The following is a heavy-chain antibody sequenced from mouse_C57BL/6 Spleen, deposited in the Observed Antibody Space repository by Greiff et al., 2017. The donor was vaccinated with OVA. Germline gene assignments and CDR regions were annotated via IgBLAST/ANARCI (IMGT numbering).Heavy chain of an antibody. CDR2: IYPGDGDT. V-gene: IGHV1-80*01. D-gene: IGHD1-1*01. J-gene: IGHJ2*01. CDR1: GYAFSSYW. CDR3: ARQIGYYGNYFDY. Sequence: VQLQQSGAELVKPGASVKISCKASGYAFSSYWMNWVKQRPGTGLEWIGQIYPGDGDTNYNGKFKGKATLTADKSSSTAYMQLSSLTSEDSAVYFCARQIGYYGNYFDYWGQGTTLTVSS.